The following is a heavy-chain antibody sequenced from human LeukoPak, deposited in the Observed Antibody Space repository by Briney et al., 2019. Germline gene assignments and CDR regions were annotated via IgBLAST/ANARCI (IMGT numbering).Heavy chain of an antibody. CDR3: ARDEGYSSGWSDY. V-gene: IGHV4-39*07. Sequence: SETLSLTCAVYGDSFSNYYWTWIRQPPGKGLEWIGSIYYSGSTYYNPSLKSRVTISVDTSKNQFSLKLSSVTAADTAVYYCARDEGYSSGWSDYWGQGTLVTVSS. CDR2: IYYSGST. CDR1: GDSFSNYY. D-gene: IGHD6-19*01. J-gene: IGHJ4*02.